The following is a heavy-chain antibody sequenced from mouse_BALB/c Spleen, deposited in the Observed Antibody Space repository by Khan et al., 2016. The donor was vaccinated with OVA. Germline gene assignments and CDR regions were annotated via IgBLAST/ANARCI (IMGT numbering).Heavy chain of an antibody. CDR2: IYPYNDAT. J-gene: IGHJ3*01. Sequence: EVQLQQSGPEVVKPGASVKLSCKASGYTFTSYVMHWVKQKPGQGLEWIGYIYPYNDATKYNEKFNGKVTLTSDKSSSTAYMELSSLTSEDSAVYYCAPGGSYYVSFLYWGQGTLVTVSA. D-gene: IGHD1-1*01. V-gene: IGHV1S136*01. CDR3: APGGSYYVSFLY. CDR1: GYTFTSYV.